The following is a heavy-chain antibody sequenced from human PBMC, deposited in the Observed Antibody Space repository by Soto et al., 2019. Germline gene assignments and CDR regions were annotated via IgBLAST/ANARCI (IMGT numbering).Heavy chain of an antibody. CDR3: ARRDSHGFFRYFDN. J-gene: IGHJ4*01. CDR1: GGTFSSYP. D-gene: IGHD3-10*01. CDR2: TNGNLGTG. Sequence: QVQLVQSGAEVKRPGSSVKVSCKASGGTFSSYPISWVRQAPGQGLEWMGGTNGNLGTGNSAQKFRGRLTITTDISTTTAYMELSSLTSEDTAVYYCARRDSHGFFRYFDNWGQGTLVTVSS. V-gene: IGHV1-69*06.